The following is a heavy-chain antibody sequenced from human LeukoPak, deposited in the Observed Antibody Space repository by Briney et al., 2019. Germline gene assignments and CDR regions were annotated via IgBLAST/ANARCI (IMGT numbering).Heavy chain of an antibody. J-gene: IGHJ4*01. CDR2: VSRSGTT. D-gene: IGHD1-26*01. CDR1: GYSISNNYF. V-gene: IGHV4-38-2*01. Sequence: PSETLSLTCVVSGYSISNNYFWGWIRQSPGKGLEWIGTVSRSGTTYYNPSLKSRVIISIGTSKNQSSLKLISMTAADTAVYYCTRLVPAWEGGGSNYWGRGTLVTVSS. CDR3: TRLVPAWEGGGSNY.